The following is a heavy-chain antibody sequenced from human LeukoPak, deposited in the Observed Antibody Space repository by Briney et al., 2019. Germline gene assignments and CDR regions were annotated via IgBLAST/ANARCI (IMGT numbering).Heavy chain of an antibody. CDR2: INIDGRST. J-gene: IGHJ3*02. CDR1: GFTFSSYW. V-gene: IGHV3-74*01. D-gene: IGHD2-2*02. CDR3: ARGYCSSTSCYTVGAFDI. Sequence: GGSLRFSSAASGFTFSSYWMHWVRQAPGKGLVWVSRINIDGRSTSYADSVKGRFTTSRDNAKNTLYLQMNGLRAEDTDVYYCARGYCSSTSCYTVGAFDIWGQGTMVTVSS.